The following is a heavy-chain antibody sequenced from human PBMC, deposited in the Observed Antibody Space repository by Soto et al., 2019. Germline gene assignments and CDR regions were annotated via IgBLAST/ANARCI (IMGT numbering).Heavy chain of an antibody. CDR2: IWYDGSNK. D-gene: IGHD4-4*01. J-gene: IGHJ5*02. V-gene: IGHV3-33*01. CDR1: GFTFSSHG. Sequence: QVQLVESGGGVVQPGRSLRVSCAASGFTFSSHGMQWVRQAPGKGLEWVAVIWYDGSNKYYADSVKGRLTISRDNSKTMLYLHMNSLRAEDTAVYYCARDRSGPHDYSHYAVAPWGQGTLVTVSS. CDR3: ARDRSGPHDYSHYAVAP.